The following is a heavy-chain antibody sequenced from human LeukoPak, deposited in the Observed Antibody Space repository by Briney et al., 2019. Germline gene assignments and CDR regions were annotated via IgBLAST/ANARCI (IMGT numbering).Heavy chain of an antibody. CDR1: GGSISSGGYS. D-gene: IGHD6-25*01. Sequence: PSETLSLTCAVSGGSISSGGYSWSWIRQPPGKGLEWIGYIYHSGSTYYNPSLKSRVTISVDTSKNQFSLKLSSVTAADTAVYYCARGSGAVDYWGQGTLVTVSS. CDR2: IYHSGST. J-gene: IGHJ4*02. CDR3: ARGSGAVDY. V-gene: IGHV4-30-2*01.